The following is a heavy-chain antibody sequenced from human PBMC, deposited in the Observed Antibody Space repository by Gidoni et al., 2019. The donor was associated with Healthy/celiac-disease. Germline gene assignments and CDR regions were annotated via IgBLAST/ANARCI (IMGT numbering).Heavy chain of an antibody. CDR3: ARIQRRRGLYYYYYGMDV. V-gene: IGHV4-39*07. D-gene: IGHD3-16*01. J-gene: IGHJ6*02. CDR2: IYYSGST. Sequence: QLQLQASGPGLVKPSETRSLTCTVSGGSISSSSYYWGWIRQHPGKGLEWIGRIYYSGSTYYNPSLKSRVTISVDTSKNQFSLKLSSVTAADTAVYYCARIQRRRGLYYYYYGMDVWGQGTTVTVSS. CDR1: GGSISSSSYY.